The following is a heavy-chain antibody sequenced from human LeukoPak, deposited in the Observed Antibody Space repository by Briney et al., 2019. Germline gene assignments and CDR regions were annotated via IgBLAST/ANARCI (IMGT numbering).Heavy chain of an antibody. CDR1: GGSFSGYY. CDR3: ARGIAVADYYFDY. CDR2: IYTSGST. J-gene: IGHJ4*02. Sequence: SETLSLTCAVYGGSFSGYYWSWIRQPAGKGLEWIGRIYTSGSTNYNPSLKSRVTMSVDTSKNQFSLKLSSVTAADTAVYYCARGIAVADYYFDYWGQGTLVTVSS. V-gene: IGHV4-59*10. D-gene: IGHD6-19*01.